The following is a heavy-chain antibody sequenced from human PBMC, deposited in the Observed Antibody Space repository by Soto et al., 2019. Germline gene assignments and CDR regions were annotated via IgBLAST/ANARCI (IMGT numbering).Heavy chain of an antibody. CDR1: GFTFNSHW. V-gene: IGHV3-74*01. CDR3: ARGGLGTYLLDY. D-gene: IGHD3-10*01. J-gene: IGHJ4*02. CDR2: IKGDEGST. Sequence: VQLVESGGGLVQPGGSLRLSCAASGFTFNSHWMHWVRQAPGKGLVWVSRIKGDEGSTSYADSVKGRFTISRDNAKNTLYLQMNSLRAEETAVYYCARGGLGTYLLDYWGQGALVTVSS.